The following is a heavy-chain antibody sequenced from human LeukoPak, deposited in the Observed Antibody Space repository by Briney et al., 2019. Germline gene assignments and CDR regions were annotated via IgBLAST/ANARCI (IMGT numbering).Heavy chain of an antibody. CDR1: GFTFSSYA. D-gene: IGHD3-10*01. V-gene: IGHV3-30-3*01. CDR2: ISYDENDK. J-gene: IGHJ4*02. Sequence: RSGGSLRLSCVASGFTFSSYAMHWVRQAPGKWLELVAVISYDENDKYYAESVKGRFTISRDNSKNTLYLQMNSLRPRDTAVYYCARGREWFGEFYYFEYWGQGTLVTVSS. CDR3: ARGREWFGEFYYFEY.